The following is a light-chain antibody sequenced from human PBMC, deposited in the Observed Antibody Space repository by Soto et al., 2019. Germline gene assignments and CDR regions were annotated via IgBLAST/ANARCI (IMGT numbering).Light chain of an antibody. CDR3: QQYDGYSTWT. Sequence: EIVMTQSPATLSVSPGERATLSCRASQSVSSSYLAWYQQKPGQAPRLLIYGASSRATGIPDRFSGSGSGTEFTLTISSLQPEDFATYYCQQYDGYSTWTFGQGTKVDIK. CDR2: GAS. CDR1: QSVSSSY. J-gene: IGKJ1*01. V-gene: IGKV3-20*01.